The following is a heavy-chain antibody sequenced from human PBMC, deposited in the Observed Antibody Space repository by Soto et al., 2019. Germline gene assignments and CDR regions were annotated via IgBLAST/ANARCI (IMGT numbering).Heavy chain of an antibody. CDR3: AKHQDYYDSSGYFSYYFDY. J-gene: IGHJ4*02. CDR2: ISGSGGST. V-gene: IGHV3-23*01. D-gene: IGHD3-22*01. Sequence: EVQLLESGGGLVQPGGSLRLSCAASGFTFSSYAMSWVRQAPAKGLEWVSAISGSGGSTYYADSVKGRFTISRDNSKNTLYLQMNSLRAEDTAVYYCAKHQDYYDSSGYFSYYFDYWGQGTLVTVSS. CDR1: GFTFSSYA.